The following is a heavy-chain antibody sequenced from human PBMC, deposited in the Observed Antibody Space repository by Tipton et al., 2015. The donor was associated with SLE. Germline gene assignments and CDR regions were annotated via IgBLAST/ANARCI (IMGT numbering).Heavy chain of an antibody. J-gene: IGHJ4*02. CDR2: IKQDGSEK. V-gene: IGHV3-7*01. D-gene: IGHD6-19*01. Sequence: SLRLSCAASGFTFSSYWMSWVRQAPGKGLEWVANIKQDGSEKYYVDSVKGRFTISRDNAKNSLYLQMNSLRAEDTAVYYCAKLGPYSSGWPYFDYWGQGTLVTVSS. CDR1: GFTFSSYW. CDR3: AKLGPYSSGWPYFDY.